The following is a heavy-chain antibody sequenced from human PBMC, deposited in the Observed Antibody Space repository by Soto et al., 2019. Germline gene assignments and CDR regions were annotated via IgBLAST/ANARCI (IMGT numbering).Heavy chain of an antibody. J-gene: IGHJ6*02. V-gene: IGHV1-69*12. CDR2: IIPIFGTA. Sequence: QVQLVQSGAEVKKPGSSVKVSCKASGGTFSSYAITWVRQAPGQGLEWMGGIIPIFGTANYAQKFRGRVTVTADESTTTAYMELSSLRSEDTAVYYCARGGSGDYVYYYYYGMDVWGQGTTVTVSS. D-gene: IGHD4-17*01. CDR3: ARGGSGDYVYYYYYGMDV. CDR1: GGTFSSYA.